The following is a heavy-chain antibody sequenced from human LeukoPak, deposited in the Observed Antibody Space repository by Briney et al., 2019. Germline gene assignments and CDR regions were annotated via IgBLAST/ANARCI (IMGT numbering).Heavy chain of an antibody. J-gene: IGHJ4*02. CDR1: GFTFSSYG. CDR2: IRYDGSNK. V-gene: IGHV3-30*02. Sequence: PGRSLRLSCAASGFTFSSYGMHWVRQAPGKGLEWVAFIRYDGSNKYYADSVKGRFTISRDNSKNTLYLQMNSLRAEDTAVYYCAKDTHDYYDSSGSFDYWGQGTLVTVSS. CDR3: AKDTHDYYDSSGSFDY. D-gene: IGHD3-22*01.